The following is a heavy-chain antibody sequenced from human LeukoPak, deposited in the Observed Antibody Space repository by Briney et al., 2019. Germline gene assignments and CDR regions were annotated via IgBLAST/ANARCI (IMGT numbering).Heavy chain of an antibody. CDR1: GIIFSDFG. CDR3: AKATCCGASCFSNSRDAFDI. CDR2: IWYDGSNK. V-gene: IGHV3-33*06. D-gene: IGHD2-15*01. J-gene: IGHJ3*02. Sequence: GGSLRLSCAASGIIFSDFGMHWVRQAPGKGLEWMAIIWYDGSNKYYADSVKGRFTISRDNSQNTMYLQMNSLRVEDTAVYYCAKATCCGASCFSNSRDAFDIWGQGTMVTVSS.